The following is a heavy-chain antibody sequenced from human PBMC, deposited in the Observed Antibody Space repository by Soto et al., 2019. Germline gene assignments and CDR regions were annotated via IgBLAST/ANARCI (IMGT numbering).Heavy chain of an antibody. CDR1: GFTFSSYG. Sequence: PGGSLRLSCAAPGFTFSSYGMHWVRQAPGKGLEWVAVIWYDGSNKYYADSVKGRFTVSRDNSKNTLYLQMNSLRAEDTAVYYCARGSRYSYGSFDYWGQGTLVTVS. J-gene: IGHJ4*02. CDR2: IWYDGSNK. V-gene: IGHV3-33*01. CDR3: ARGSRYSYGSFDY. D-gene: IGHD5-18*01.